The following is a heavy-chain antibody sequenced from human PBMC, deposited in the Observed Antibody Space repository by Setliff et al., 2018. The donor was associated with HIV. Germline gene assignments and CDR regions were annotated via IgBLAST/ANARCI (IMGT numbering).Heavy chain of an antibody. Sequence: PSETLSLTCAVSNYSISSGYYWGWIRQSPGKGLEWIGSMYHSGSTYSNPPLKSRVTMSIDTSKNQLSLKLRSVTAADTAVYYCASGYNYAYSDYWGQGTLVTVSS. CDR3: ASGYNYAYSDY. D-gene: IGHD5-18*01. J-gene: IGHJ4*02. CDR1: NYSISSGYY. V-gene: IGHV4-38-2*01. CDR2: MYHSGST.